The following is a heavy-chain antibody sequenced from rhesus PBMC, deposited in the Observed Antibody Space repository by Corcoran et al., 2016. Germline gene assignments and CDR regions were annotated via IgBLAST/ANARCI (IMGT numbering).Heavy chain of an antibody. J-gene: IGHJ5-1*01. Sequence: QVQLQESGPGLVKPSETLSLTCAVSGGAISDDYYWAWIRQPPGKGLEWIGYIYGSGGSTNYNSSLKNRVTISIDTSKTQFALKLTSVAAADTAVYYWRFDVWGPGVLVTVSS. CDR1: GGAISDDYY. CDR2: IYGSGGST. V-gene: IGHV4-106*01. CDR3: RFDV.